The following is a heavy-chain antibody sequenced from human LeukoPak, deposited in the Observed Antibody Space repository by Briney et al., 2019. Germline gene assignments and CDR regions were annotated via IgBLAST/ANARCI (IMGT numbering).Heavy chain of an antibody. Sequence: SGTLSLTCAVSGVSISSNLWWTWVRQPPGKGLEWIAEIHHSGSTNYNPSLKSRVTISVDTSKNQFSLKLSSVTAADTAVYYCARRPAPYYYYMDVWGKGTTVTISS. D-gene: IGHD6-6*01. CDR3: ARRPAPYYYYMDV. V-gene: IGHV4-4*02. CDR2: IHHSGST. J-gene: IGHJ6*03. CDR1: GVSISSNLW.